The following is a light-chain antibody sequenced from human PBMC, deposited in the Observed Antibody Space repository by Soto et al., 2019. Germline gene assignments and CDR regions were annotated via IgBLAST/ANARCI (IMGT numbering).Light chain of an antibody. CDR3: QQANSFPLT. Sequence: DIQDTQTPSSVSASVGYSVTITCRASQDISRWLAWYQQKPGQAPKILIYAASSLQSGVPSRFSGSGSGTDFSLTITSLQTEDFASYYCQQANSFPLTFGGGTKVDIK. J-gene: IGKJ4*01. V-gene: IGKV1-12*01. CDR1: QDISRW. CDR2: AAS.